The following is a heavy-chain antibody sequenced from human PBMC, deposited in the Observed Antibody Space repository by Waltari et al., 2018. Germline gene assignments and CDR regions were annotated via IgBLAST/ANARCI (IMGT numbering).Heavy chain of an antibody. CDR2: VSVGGGST. V-gene: IGHV3-23*01. J-gene: IGHJ6*02. CDR1: GFTFNNYA. D-gene: IGHD1-1*01. Sequence: EVQLLESGGGLVQPGGSLRISCAASGFTFNNYAMDWVRQAPGKGGGGVGRVSVGGGSTNYADSVKGRFSISRDNAENTLYLQMSSLRAEDTALYYCARRTAGTTFPDYAMDVWGQGTTVSVSS. CDR3: ARRTAGTTFPDYAMDV.